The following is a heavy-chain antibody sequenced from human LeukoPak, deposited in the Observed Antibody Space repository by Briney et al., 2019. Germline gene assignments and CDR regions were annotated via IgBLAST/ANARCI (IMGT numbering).Heavy chain of an antibody. V-gene: IGHV4-59*08. CDR2: IYYSGST. CDR3: ARSAITTTIIVGGGWFDP. CDR1: GGSISSYY. Sequence: PSETLSLTCTVSGGSISSYYWSWIRQPPGKGLEWIGYIYYSGSTNYNPSLKSRVTISVDTSKNQFSLKLSSVTAADTAVYYCARSAITTTIIVGGGWFDPWGQGTLVTVSS. J-gene: IGHJ5*02. D-gene: IGHD3-22*01.